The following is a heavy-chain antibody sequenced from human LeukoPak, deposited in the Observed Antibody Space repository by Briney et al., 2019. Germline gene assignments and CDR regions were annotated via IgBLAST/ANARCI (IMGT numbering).Heavy chain of an antibody. Sequence: GGSLRLSCAASGFTFSNYGMHWVRQAPGKGLEWVAVISYDGRNKYYADSVKGRFTISRDNSKTTMYLQMNSLRAEDTAVYYCATATPPRDGSSPDYWGQGSQVTVSP. CDR3: ATATPPRDGSSPDY. J-gene: IGHJ4*02. CDR1: GFTFSNYG. V-gene: IGHV3-30*03. D-gene: IGHD5-24*01. CDR2: ISYDGRNK.